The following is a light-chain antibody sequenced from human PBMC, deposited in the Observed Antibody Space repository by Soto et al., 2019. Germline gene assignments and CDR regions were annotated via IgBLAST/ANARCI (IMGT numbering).Light chain of an antibody. CDR3: QQYANLLPFT. CDR2: DAS. Sequence: IQMTQSPSSLSASVGDRVTITCQASQDIAKNLNWYQQKPGKAPKLLIYDASSLQTGVPSRFSGSCSATHFTFTISSLQSEDIAPYYCQQYANLLPFTFGHGPRLEIK. CDR1: QDIAKN. J-gene: IGKJ5*01. V-gene: IGKV1-33*01.